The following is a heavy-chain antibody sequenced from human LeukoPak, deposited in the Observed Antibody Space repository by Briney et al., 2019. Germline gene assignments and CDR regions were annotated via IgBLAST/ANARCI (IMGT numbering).Heavy chain of an antibody. Sequence: SETLSLTCTVSGGSISSNNYYWGWIRQPPGKGLEWIGNIYTSGSTYYSPSLKSRVIISLDTSKNQFSLTLSSVTAADTAVYYCAKGNPFYDYWGQGTLVTVSS. CDR1: GGSISSNNYY. CDR3: AKGNPFYDY. D-gene: IGHD5/OR15-5a*01. V-gene: IGHV4-39*07. J-gene: IGHJ4*02. CDR2: IYTSGST.